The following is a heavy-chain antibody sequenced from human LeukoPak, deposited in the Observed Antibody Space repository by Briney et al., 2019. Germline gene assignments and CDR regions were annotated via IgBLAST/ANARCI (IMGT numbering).Heavy chain of an antibody. Sequence: AGGSLRLSCAASGFTFSSYEVNWVRQAPGKGLEWVSYISSSGSTIYYADSVKGRFTISRDNAKNSLYLQMNSLRAEDTAVYYCARENDYGDYWGQGTLVTVSS. J-gene: IGHJ4*02. CDR1: GFTFSSYE. V-gene: IGHV3-48*03. CDR3: ARENDYGDY. CDR2: ISSSGSTI.